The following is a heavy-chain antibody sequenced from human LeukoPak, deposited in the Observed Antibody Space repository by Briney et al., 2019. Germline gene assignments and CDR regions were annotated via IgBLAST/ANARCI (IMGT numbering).Heavy chain of an antibody. CDR2: IYYSGGT. CDR1: GGSISSGDYY. Sequence: PSETLSLTCTVSGGSISSGDYYWSWIRQPPGKGLEWIGYIYYSGGTYYNPSLKSRVTISVDTSKNQFSLKLSSVTAADTAVYYCASLRPKTYYYYYYMDVWGKGTTVTVSS. V-gene: IGHV4-30-4*01. CDR3: ASLRPKTYYYYYYMDV. J-gene: IGHJ6*03.